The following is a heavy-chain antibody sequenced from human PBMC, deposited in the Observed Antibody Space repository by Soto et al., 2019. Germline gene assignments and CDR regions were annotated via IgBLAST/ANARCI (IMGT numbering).Heavy chain of an antibody. CDR1: GASISSSY. CDR3: ARYLIAVAGMVAFDI. Sequence: SETLSLTCTVSGASISSSYWSWIRQPAGKGLEWIGYIYYSGSTNYNPSLKSRVTISVDTSKNQFSLKLSSVTAADTAVYYCARYLIAVAGMVAFDICGQGKMVTVPS. V-gene: IGHV4-59*12. D-gene: IGHD6-19*01. J-gene: IGHJ3*02. CDR2: IYYSGST.